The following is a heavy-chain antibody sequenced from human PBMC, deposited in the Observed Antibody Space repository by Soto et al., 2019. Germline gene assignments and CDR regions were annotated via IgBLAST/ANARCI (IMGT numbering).Heavy chain of an antibody. CDR2: ISYDGSNK. CDR1: GFTFSSYA. CDR3: ARENWNAVHYGMDV. D-gene: IGHD1-1*01. J-gene: IGHJ6*01. Sequence: WGSLRISCATSGFTFSSYAMPWVGQAPGKGLEWVAVISYDGSNKYYADSVKGRFTISRDNSKNTLYLQMNSLRAEDTAVYYRARENWNAVHYGMDVWGQGTTVTVSS. V-gene: IGHV3-30-3*01.